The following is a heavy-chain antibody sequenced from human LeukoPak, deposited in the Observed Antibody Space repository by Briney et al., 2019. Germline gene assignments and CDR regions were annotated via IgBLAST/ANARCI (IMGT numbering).Heavy chain of an antibody. V-gene: IGHV4-4*07. J-gene: IGHJ4*02. CDR2: IYTSGST. D-gene: IGHD3-10*01. Sequence: SETLSLTCTVSGGSISSYYWSWIRQPAGKGLEWIGRIYTSGSTNYNPSLKSRVTMSVDTSKNQFSLKLTSVTAADTAVYYCARDQTYSGSGIYTYFDYWGQGILVTVSS. CDR1: GGSISSYY. CDR3: ARDQTYSGSGIYTYFDY.